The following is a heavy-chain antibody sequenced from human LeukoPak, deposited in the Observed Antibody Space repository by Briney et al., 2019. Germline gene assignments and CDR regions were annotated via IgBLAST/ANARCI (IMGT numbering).Heavy chain of an antibody. CDR1: GFTFSNFW. CDR3: ARRGDNWGFFDY. J-gene: IGHJ4*02. D-gene: IGHD7-27*01. CDR2: IKQDGSEK. V-gene: IGHV3-7*03. Sequence: GGSLRLSCAASGFTFSNFWVSWVRQAPGKGLEWVANIKQDGSEKHYVDSVKGRFTISRDNAKNSLYLQMNSLGAEDTAVYYCARRGDNWGFFDYWGQGTLVTVSS.